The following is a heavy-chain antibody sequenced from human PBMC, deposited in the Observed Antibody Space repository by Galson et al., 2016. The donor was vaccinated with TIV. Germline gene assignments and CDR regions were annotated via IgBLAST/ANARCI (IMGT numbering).Heavy chain of an antibody. D-gene: IGHD2-2*01. CDR3: ARGDQVQRFDT. Sequence: SVKVSCKASGYTFTRYYTHWVRQAPGQGLEWMGIINPTGGSTTYAQKFQGRLTMTWDTSTSTVYMELNSLRSEDTAVYYCARGDQVQRFDTWGQGTLVTVSS. J-gene: IGHJ5*02. V-gene: IGHV1-46*01. CDR1: GYTFTRYY. CDR2: INPTGGST.